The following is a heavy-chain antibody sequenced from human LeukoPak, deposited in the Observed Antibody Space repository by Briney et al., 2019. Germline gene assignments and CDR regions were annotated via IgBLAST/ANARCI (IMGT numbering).Heavy chain of an antibody. Sequence: PGGSLRLSCAASGFTFSRYWMSWVRQAPGKGLEWVANIKQDGSEKYYVDSVRGRFTISRDNAKNSLYLQMNSLRAEDTAVYYCARVNSFTMIVVVITAYFDYWGQGTLVTVSS. CDR2: IKQDGSEK. D-gene: IGHD3-22*01. J-gene: IGHJ4*02. CDR1: GFTFSRYW. CDR3: ARVNSFTMIVVVITAYFDY. V-gene: IGHV3-7*01.